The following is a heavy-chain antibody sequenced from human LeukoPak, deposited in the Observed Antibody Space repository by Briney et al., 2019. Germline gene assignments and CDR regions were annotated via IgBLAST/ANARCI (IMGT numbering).Heavy chain of an antibody. J-gene: IGHJ1*01. D-gene: IGHD6-6*01. CDR3: AKRSSIAFSAY. V-gene: IGHV3-23*01. CDR1: GFTFSSYA. Sequence: QPGGSLRLSCAASGFTFSSYAMSWVRQAPGKGLEWVSGSSGSGGSTYYADSVKGRFTISRDNSKNTLYLQMNSLRAAATAVYYCAKRSSIAFSAYWGQGTLVTASS. CDR2: SSGSGGST.